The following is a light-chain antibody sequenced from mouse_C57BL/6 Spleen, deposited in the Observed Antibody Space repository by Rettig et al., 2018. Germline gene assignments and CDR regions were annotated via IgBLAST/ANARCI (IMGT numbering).Light chain of an antibody. CDR1: SSVSSSY. V-gene: IGKV4-74*01. CDR3: HQYHRSPYT. CDR2: STS. J-gene: IGKJ2*01. Sequence: QIVLTQSPAIMSASLGERVTMTCTASSSVSSSYLHWYQQKPGSSPKLWIYSTSNLASGVPARFSGSGSGTSYSLTISSMEAEDAATYYCHQYHRSPYTFG.